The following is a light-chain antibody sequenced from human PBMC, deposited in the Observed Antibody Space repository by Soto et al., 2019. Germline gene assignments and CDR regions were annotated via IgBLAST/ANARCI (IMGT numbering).Light chain of an antibody. CDR3: QQLSHWPFT. CDR2: GAS. J-gene: IGKJ3*01. V-gene: IGKV3-11*01. CDR1: QSVNTN. Sequence: EIVVTQSPATLSVSPGERATLSCRASQSVNTNFAWYQQKPGQAPRLLIYGASSRATGIPDRFSGSGSGTDFTLTISSLEPEDFALYYCQQLSHWPFTFGPGTKVDIK.